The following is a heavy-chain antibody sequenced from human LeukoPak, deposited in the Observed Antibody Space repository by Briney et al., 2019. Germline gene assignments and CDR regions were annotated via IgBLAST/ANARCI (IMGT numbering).Heavy chain of an antibody. Sequence: PGGSLRLSCAASGFTSSSYWMSWVRQAPGKGLEGVANVKQDGSEKYYVDSVKGRFTISRDNAKNSLYMQMNRLRAEDTAVYYCARVRGSGSLDYWGQGTLVTVSS. CDR1: GFTSSSYW. D-gene: IGHD1-26*01. CDR3: ARVRGSGSLDY. CDR2: VKQDGSEK. J-gene: IGHJ4*02. V-gene: IGHV3-7*01.